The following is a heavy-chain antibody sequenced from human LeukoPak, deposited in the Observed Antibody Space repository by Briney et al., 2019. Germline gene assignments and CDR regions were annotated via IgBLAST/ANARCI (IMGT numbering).Heavy chain of an antibody. CDR2: INHNGNVN. Sequence: GGSLRLSCAASGFTFSSYWMNWARQAPGKGLEWVASINHNGNVNYYVDSVKGRFTISRDNAKNSLYLQMSNLRAKDTAVYFCARGGGLDVWGQGATVTVSS. D-gene: IGHD3-16*01. V-gene: IGHV3-7*03. CDR1: GFTFSSYW. CDR3: ARGGGLDV. J-gene: IGHJ6*02.